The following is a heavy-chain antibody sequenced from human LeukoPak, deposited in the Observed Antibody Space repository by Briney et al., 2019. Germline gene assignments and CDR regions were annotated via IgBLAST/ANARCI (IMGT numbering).Heavy chain of an antibody. CDR1: GFTFSSYW. CDR3: ARKFYSSSCPSCFDY. Sequence: PGGSLRLSCAASGFTFSSYWMSWVRQAPGKGLEWVANIKQDGSEKYYVDSVKGRFTISRDNAKNSLYLQMNSLRAEDTAVYYCARKFYSSSCPSCFDYWGQGTLVTVSS. J-gene: IGHJ4*02. D-gene: IGHD6-13*01. V-gene: IGHV3-7*01. CDR2: IKQDGSEK.